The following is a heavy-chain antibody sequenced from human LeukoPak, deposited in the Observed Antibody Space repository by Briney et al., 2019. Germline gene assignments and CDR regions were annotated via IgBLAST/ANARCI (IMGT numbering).Heavy chain of an antibody. D-gene: IGHD3-10*01. V-gene: IGHV1-8*02. Sequence: ASVKVSCKASGYTFTGYYMHWVRQAPGQGLEWMGWMNPNSGNTGYAQKFQGRVTMTRNTSISTAYMELSSLRSEDTAVYYCARGRVLLWFGEYPQDYWGQGTLVTVSS. CDR3: ARGRVLLWFGEYPQDY. CDR1: GYTFTGYY. J-gene: IGHJ4*02. CDR2: MNPNSGNT.